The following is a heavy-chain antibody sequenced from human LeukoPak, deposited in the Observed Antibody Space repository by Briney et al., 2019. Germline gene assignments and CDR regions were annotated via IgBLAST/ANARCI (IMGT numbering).Heavy chain of an antibody. CDR3: ARNLIGKTDFDY. Sequence: ASVKVSCKASGYTFSNYAIHWVRQAPGQGLEWMGWINAANGNTKYSQKFQARLTITWDTSAGTADMELSSLRSEDTSVFYCARNLIGKTDFDYWGQGTLVTVSS. CDR1: GYTFSNYA. V-gene: IGHV1-3*01. J-gene: IGHJ4*02. D-gene: IGHD4-23*01. CDR2: INAANGNT.